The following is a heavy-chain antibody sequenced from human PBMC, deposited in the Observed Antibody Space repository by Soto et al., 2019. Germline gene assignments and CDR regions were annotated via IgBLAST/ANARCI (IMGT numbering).Heavy chain of an antibody. J-gene: IGHJ3*02. CDR2: MNPNNNNT. CDR1: GYTFTGYD. V-gene: IGHV1-8*01. Sequence: ASVKVSCKASGYTFTGYDINWVRQATGQGLEWMGLMNPNNNNTAFAQKFQGRVTMTWDTSISTAYMELSSLRSDDSAVYYCTIGGVVILDGLDMWGQGTMVTVSS. D-gene: IGHD3-16*01. CDR3: TIGGVVILDGLDM.